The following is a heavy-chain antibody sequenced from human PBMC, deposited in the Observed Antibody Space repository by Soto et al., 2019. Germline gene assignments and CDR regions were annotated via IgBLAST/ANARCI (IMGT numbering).Heavy chain of an antibody. D-gene: IGHD4-4*01. V-gene: IGHV1-2*02. CDR1: VYTLTDNY. CDR3: ARSLTTLTTLLDY. J-gene: IGHJ4*02. CDR2: INPNGGT. Sequence: GASVNVSCKASVYTLTDNYMHWVREAPGQGLEWMGWINPNGGTNYAQKFHGRVTMSRDTSISTAYMELSRLRSDDTAVYYCARSLTTLTTLLDYWGQGTLVTVSS.